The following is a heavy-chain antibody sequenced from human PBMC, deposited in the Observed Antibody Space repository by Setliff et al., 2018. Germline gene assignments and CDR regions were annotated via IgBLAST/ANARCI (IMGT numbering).Heavy chain of an antibody. Sequence: PSETLSLTCAVYGGSFSGYYWSWIRQPPGKGLEWIGEINHSGSTNYNPSLKGRVTISVDTSKNQFSLKLSSVTAADTAVYYCARGEVYDSFDYWGQGTLVTVSS. V-gene: IGHV4-34*01. CDR3: ARGEVYDSFDY. J-gene: IGHJ4*02. CDR1: GGSFSGYY. D-gene: IGHD3-3*01. CDR2: INHSGST.